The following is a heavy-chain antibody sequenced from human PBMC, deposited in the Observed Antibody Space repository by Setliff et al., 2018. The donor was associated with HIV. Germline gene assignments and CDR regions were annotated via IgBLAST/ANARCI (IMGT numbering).Heavy chain of an antibody. Sequence: GASVKVSCKASGHTFNNYDINWVRRATGQGLEWMGWMNPNSGATGYAQKFQGRVTMTRDTSISTAYMELSSLTSKDTAVYYCASGKGVRGVIITGGLDVWGKGTTVTVPS. V-gene: IGHV1-8*01. J-gene: IGHJ6*04. CDR2: MNPNSGAT. CDR3: ASGKGVRGVIITGGLDV. CDR1: GHTFNNYD. D-gene: IGHD3-10*01.